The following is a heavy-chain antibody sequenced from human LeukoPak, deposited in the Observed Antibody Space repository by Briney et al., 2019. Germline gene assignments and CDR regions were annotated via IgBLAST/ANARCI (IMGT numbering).Heavy chain of an antibody. Sequence: PGGSLRLSCSASGFSFSDSAMHWVRQASGKGLEWVGRIKSKTDGGTTDYAAPVKGRFTISGDDSKNTLYLQMNSLKTEDTAVYYCTTDRELFPLWFVGTQSDYWGQGTLVTVSS. CDR1: GFSFSDSA. CDR3: TTDRELFPLWFVGTQSDY. D-gene: IGHD3-10*01. J-gene: IGHJ4*02. V-gene: IGHV3-15*01. CDR2: IKSKTDGGTT.